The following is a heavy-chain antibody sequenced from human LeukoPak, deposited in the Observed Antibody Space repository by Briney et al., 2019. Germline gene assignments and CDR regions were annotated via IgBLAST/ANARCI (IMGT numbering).Heavy chain of an antibody. J-gene: IGHJ4*02. CDR2: IKSKTDGGTT. V-gene: IGHV3-15*01. CDR1: GFTFSNAW. CDR3: TTAHDILTGYYGIDY. Sequence: PGGSLRLSCAASGFTFSNAWMSWVRQAPGKGLEWVGRIKSKTDGGTTDYAAPVKGRFTISRDDSKNTLYLQMNSLKTEDTAVYYCTTAHDILTGYYGIDYWGQGTLVTVSS. D-gene: IGHD3-9*01.